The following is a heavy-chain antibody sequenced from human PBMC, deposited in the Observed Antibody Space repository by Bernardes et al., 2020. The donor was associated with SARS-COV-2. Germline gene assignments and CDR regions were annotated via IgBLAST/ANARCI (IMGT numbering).Heavy chain of an antibody. CDR3: ARAYYDSSGYYYYYGMDV. CDR2: ISAYNGNT. V-gene: IGHV1-18*01. CDR1: GYTFTSYG. D-gene: IGHD3-22*01. J-gene: IGHJ6*02. Sequence: ASVKVYCKASGYTFTSYGLSWVRQAPGQGLEWMGWISAYNGNTNYAQKLQGRVTMTTDTSTSTAYMELRSLRSDDTAVYYCARAYYDSSGYYYYYGMDVWGQGTTVTGS.